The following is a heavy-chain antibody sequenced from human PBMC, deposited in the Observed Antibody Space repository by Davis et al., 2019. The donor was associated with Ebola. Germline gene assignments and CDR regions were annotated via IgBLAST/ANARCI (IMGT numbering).Heavy chain of an antibody. Sequence: PSETLSLTCAVSGYSISRTDWWSWVRQSPGKGLEWIGEIYHGGRTNYNPSLKSRVTIAVDKSNNQFSLSLSSVTAADTALYYCARDRGSYSRLFDYWGRGALVTVSS. J-gene: IGHJ4*02. D-gene: IGHD1-26*01. CDR2: IYHGGRT. CDR1: GYSISRTDW. CDR3: ARDRGSYSRLFDY. V-gene: IGHV4-4*02.